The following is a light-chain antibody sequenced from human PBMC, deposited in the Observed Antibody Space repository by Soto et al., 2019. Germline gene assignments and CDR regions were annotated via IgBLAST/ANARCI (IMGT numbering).Light chain of an antibody. Sequence: DVQMTQSPSTLSASVGDKVTITCRASQSLPSTWLAWFQQRPGKAPNVLIDKGSALASGVSSRFSGSGSGTEFTLTISSLQPDDFATYFCQQYAARSPWTFGQGTRV. J-gene: IGKJ1*01. CDR1: QSLPSTW. CDR2: KGS. V-gene: IGKV1-5*03. CDR3: QQYAARSPWT.